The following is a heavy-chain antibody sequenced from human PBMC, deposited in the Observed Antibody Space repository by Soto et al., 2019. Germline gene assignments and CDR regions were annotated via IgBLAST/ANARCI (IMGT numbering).Heavy chain of an antibody. CDR1: EDTFRNYD. Sequence: QVELVQSGAEVKQPGSSVKVSCQASEDTFRNYDIRWVRQARGKGLEWMGGIIPIFGTANYAQTFQGRVTLTADTSATTVYLELSSLRSEDTAVYYCASTKYDSSAYYYWYLGLWGRGTLVTVSS. CDR2: IIPIFGTA. D-gene: IGHD3-22*01. J-gene: IGHJ2*01. V-gene: IGHV1-69*06. CDR3: ASTKYDSSAYYYWYLGL.